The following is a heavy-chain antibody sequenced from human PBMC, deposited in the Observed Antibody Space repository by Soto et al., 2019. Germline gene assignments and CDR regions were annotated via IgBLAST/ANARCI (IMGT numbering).Heavy chain of an antibody. D-gene: IGHD2-15*01. CDR3: ARGSLAAHGRLSTFEY. CDR1: GYTFTTYT. J-gene: IGHJ4*02. Sequence: GASVKVSCKASGYTFTTYTLHWVRQAPGQSPERMGWINGGTDNIRLSQKFQLRVNLTKDTSATTVYMELTSLTSEDTAVYYRARGSLAAHGRLSTFEYWGEGYLVIV. CDR2: INGGTDNI. V-gene: IGHV1-3*01.